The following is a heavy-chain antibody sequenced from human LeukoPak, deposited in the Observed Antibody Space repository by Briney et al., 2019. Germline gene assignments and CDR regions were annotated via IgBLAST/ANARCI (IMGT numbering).Heavy chain of an antibody. J-gene: IGHJ4*02. CDR3: ARDYYDSSGYYFFDY. CDR1: GFTFSDYY. D-gene: IGHD3-22*01. Sequence: PGGSLRLSCAASGFTFSDYYMSWIRQAPGKGLEWVSYISSSGSTIYYADSVKGRFTISRDNAKNSLYLQMNSLRAEDTAVYYCARDYYDSSGYYFFDYWGQGTLVTVSS. CDR2: ISSSGSTI. V-gene: IGHV3-11*01.